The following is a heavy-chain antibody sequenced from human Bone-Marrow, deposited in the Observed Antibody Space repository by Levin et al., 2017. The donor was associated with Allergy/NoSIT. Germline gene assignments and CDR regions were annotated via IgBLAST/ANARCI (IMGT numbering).Heavy chain of an antibody. V-gene: IGHV4-39*01. CDR1: GGSISSSSYY. J-gene: IGHJ4*02. CDR2: IYYSGST. CDR3: ARQGALYCSSTSCYEGRVGY. D-gene: IGHD2-2*01. Sequence: SETLSLTCTVSGGSISSSSYYWGWIRQPPGKGLEWIGSIYYSGSTYYNPSLKSRVTISVDTSKNQFSLKLSSVTAADTAVYYCARQGALYCSSTSCYEGRVGYWGQGTLVTVSS.